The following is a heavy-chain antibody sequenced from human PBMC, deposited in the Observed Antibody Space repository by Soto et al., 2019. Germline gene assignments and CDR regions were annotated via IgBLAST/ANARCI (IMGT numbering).Heavy chain of an antibody. V-gene: IGHV4-34*01. CDR1: GDSLRGQS. CDR3: AREGSYGWSGESLDF. CDR2: LDQSGGT. Sequence: PSETLSLTCAVVGDSLRGQSWNWIRQSPGKGLEWIGELDQSGGTNYNPSLKSRAIISDDTSKNQFSLTLTSVTAADTAVYYCAREGSYGWSGESLDFWGQGTTVTVSS. J-gene: IGHJ6*02. D-gene: IGHD6-19*01.